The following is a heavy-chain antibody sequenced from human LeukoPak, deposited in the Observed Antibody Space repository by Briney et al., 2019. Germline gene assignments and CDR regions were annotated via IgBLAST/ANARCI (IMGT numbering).Heavy chain of an antibody. CDR3: ARGDSSSWYFDY. D-gene: IGHD6-13*01. J-gene: IGHJ4*02. CDR1: GGSISSGDYY. CDR2: IYYSGST. V-gene: IGHV4-30-4*01. Sequence: PSETLSLTCTVSGGSISSGDYYWSWFRQPPGKGPEWIGYIYYSGSTYYNPSLKSRVTISVDTSKNQFSLKLSSVTAADTAVYYCARGDSSSWYFDYWGQGTLVTVSS.